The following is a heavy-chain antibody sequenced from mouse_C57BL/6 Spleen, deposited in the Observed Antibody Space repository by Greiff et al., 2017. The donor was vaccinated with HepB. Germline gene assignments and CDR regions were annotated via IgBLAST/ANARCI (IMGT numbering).Heavy chain of an antibody. Sequence: VQLQQSGAELVKPGASVKLSCKASGYTFTSYWMHWVKQRPGQGLEWIGMIHPNSGSTNYNEKFKSKATLTVDKSSSTAYMQLSSLTSEDSAVYYCARHYYGSSSDYWGQGTTLTVSS. CDR2: IHPNSGST. CDR1: GYTFTSYW. J-gene: IGHJ2*01. CDR3: ARHYYGSSSDY. V-gene: IGHV1-64*01. D-gene: IGHD1-1*01.